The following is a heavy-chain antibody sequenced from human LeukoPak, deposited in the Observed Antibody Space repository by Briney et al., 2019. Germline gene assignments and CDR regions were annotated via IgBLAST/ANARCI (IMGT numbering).Heavy chain of an antibody. CDR2: ISSSSSYT. D-gene: IGHD4-17*01. V-gene: IGHV3-21*05. CDR1: GFTFSSYS. CDR3: ARATVTGDYFDY. Sequence: PGGSLRLSCAASGFTFSSYSMNWVRQAPGKGLEWVSYISSSSSYTNYADSVKGRFTISRDNAKNSLYLQMNSLRAEDTAVYYCARATVTGDYFDYWGQGTLVTVSS. J-gene: IGHJ4*02.